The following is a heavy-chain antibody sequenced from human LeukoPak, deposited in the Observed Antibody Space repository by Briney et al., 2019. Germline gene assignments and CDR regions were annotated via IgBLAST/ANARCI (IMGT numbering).Heavy chain of an antibody. D-gene: IGHD3-10*01. V-gene: IGHV1-3*01. CDR2: INAGNGNT. CDR1: GYTFTSYA. J-gene: IGHJ5*02. Sequence: ASVKVSCKASGYTFTSYAMHWVRQAPGQRLEWMGWINAGNGNTKYSQKFQGRVTITRDTSASTAYMELSSLRSEGTAVYYCARDRRTYYYGSGSLRFDPWGQGTLVTVSS. CDR3: ARDRRTYYYGSGSLRFDP.